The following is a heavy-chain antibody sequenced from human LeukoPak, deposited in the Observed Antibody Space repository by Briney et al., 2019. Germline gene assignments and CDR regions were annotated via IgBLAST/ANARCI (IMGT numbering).Heavy chain of an antibody. CDR3: ARHTKSGYYYIAFGGFDY. Sequence: GSLRLSCAASGFTFSDYAMSWVRQPPGKGLEWIGSIYYSGSTYYNPSLKSRVTISVDTSKNQFSLKLSSVTAADTAVYYCARHTKSGYYYIAFGGFDYWGQGTLVTVSS. D-gene: IGHD3-22*01. CDR1: GFTFSDYA. CDR2: IYYSGST. V-gene: IGHV4-39*01. J-gene: IGHJ4*02.